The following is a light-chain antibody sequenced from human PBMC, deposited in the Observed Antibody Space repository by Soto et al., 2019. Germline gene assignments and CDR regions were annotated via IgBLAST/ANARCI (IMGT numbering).Light chain of an antibody. Sequence: QSALTQPASVSASPGQSITISCTGTSSDVGTYDDVSWYRQHPGKAPRLLIYEVTNRPSGVSNRFSGSKSGNTASLTISGLQAEDEADYYCCSYAGSYTYVVFGGGTKLTVL. J-gene: IGLJ2*01. V-gene: IGLV2-14*01. CDR3: CSYAGSYTYVV. CDR1: SSDVGTYDD. CDR2: EVT.